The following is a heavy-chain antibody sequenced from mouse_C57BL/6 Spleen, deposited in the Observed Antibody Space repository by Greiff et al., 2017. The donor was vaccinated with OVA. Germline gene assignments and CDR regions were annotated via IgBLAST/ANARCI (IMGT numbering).Heavy chain of an antibody. V-gene: IGHV1-26*01. CDR2: INPNNGGT. J-gene: IGHJ2*01. D-gene: IGHD1-1*01. Sequence: EVQLQQSGPELVKPGASVKISCKASRYTFTDYYMNWVKQSHGKSLEWIGDINPNNGGTSYNQKFKGKATLTVDKSSSTAYMELRSLTSEDSAVYYCARTTVVAMGDYWGQGTTLTVSS. CDR3: ARTTVVAMGDY. CDR1: RYTFTDYY.